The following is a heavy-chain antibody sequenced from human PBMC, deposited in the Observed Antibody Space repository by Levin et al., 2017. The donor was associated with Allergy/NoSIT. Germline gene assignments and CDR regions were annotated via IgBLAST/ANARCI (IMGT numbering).Heavy chain of an antibody. J-gene: IGHJ6*03. CDR3: ARRGTRDYYYYMDV. CDR2: IYPGDSDT. V-gene: IGHV5-51*01. D-gene: IGHD1-1*01. Sequence: GGSLRLSCQGSGYSFTSYWIGWVRKMPGKGLEWMGIIYPGDSDTRYSPSFQGQVTISAAKSISTAYLQWRTLKASDTAIYYCARRGTRDYYYYMDVWCKGATVTVSS. CDR1: GYSFTSYW.